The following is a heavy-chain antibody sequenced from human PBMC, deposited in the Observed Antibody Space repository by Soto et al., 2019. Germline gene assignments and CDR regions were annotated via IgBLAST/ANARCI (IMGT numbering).Heavy chain of an antibody. CDR2: ISYDGSNK. CDR3: AKDAPHDYGNSQQPR. V-gene: IGHV3-30*18. Sequence: PGGSLRLSCSVSGFTFSSYGMHWVRQAPGKGLEWVAVISYDGSNKYYADSVKGRFTISRDNSKNTLYLQMNSLRAEDTAVYYCAKDAPHDYGNSQQPRWGQGPLVTVSS. CDR1: GFTFSSYG. J-gene: IGHJ4*02. D-gene: IGHD4-17*01.